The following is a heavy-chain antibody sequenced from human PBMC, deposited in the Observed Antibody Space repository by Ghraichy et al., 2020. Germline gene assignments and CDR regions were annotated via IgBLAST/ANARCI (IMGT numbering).Heavy chain of an antibody. J-gene: IGHJ3*02. D-gene: IGHD3-10*01. V-gene: IGHV3-7*03. CDR2: INQDGREK. CDR1: GLIFSTYW. CDR3: SSGDTFDI. Sequence: GGSLRLSCAASGLIFSTYWMTWVRHAPGKGLEWVANINQDGREKYYVASVKGRFTISRDNAKNSLYLQMNGLRAEDTAVYYCSSGDTFDIWGQGTMVAVSS.